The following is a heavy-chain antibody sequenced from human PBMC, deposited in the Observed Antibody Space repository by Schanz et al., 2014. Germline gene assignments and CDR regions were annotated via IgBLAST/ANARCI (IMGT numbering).Heavy chain of an antibody. CDR1: GGTFSSYT. Sequence: QVQLVQSGAEVKKPGSSVKVSCTASGGTFSSYTISWIRQAPGQGLEWMGRIIPVLAIADYAQKFQGRVIKTADKSTSTAYMELRNLRSDDTAVYYCARVQDDILTGSEYYYGMDVWGQGTTVTVSS. CDR2: IIPVLAIA. D-gene: IGHD3-9*01. J-gene: IGHJ6*02. CDR3: ARVQDDILTGSEYYYGMDV. V-gene: IGHV1-69*02.